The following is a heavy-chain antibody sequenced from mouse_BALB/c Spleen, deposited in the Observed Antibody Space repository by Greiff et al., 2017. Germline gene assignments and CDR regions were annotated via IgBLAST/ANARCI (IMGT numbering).Heavy chain of an antibody. Sequence: QVQLKESGPGLVAPSQTLSITCTVSGFSLTSYGVHWVRQPPGKGLEWLGVIWAGGSTNYNSALMSRLSISKDNSKSQVFLKMNSLQTDDTAMYYCARDLQLGDYAMDYWGQGTSVTVSA. J-gene: IGHJ4*01. CDR2: IWAGGST. D-gene: IGHD4-1*02. V-gene: IGHV2-9*02. CDR1: GFSLTSYG. CDR3: ARDLQLGDYAMDY.